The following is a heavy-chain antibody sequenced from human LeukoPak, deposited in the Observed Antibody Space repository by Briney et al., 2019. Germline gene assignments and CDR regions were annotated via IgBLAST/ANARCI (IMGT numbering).Heavy chain of an antibody. V-gene: IGHV3-74*01. J-gene: IGHJ5*02. CDR1: GFTFSTHW. D-gene: IGHD1-26*01. CDR2: TDGDGSGT. CDR3: ARGGYTGSYFDNWFDP. Sequence: QPGGSLRLSCAASGFTFSTHWMHWVRQVPGKGLVWVSRTDGDGSGTTYADSVKGRFTISRDNAKNMLYLQMNSLRAEDTAFYYCARGGYTGSYFDNWFDPWGQGTLVTVSS.